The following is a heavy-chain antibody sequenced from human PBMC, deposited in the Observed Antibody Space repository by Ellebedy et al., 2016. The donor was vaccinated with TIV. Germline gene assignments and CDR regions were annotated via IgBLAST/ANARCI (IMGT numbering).Heavy chain of an antibody. CDR2: IYYSGST. CDR1: GGSISSVSYY. D-gene: IGHD3-9*01. V-gene: IGHV4-39*07. Sequence: MPSETLSLTCTVSGGSISSVSYYWGWIRQPPGKGLEWIGSIYYSGSTYYNPSLKSRVTISVDTSKNQFSLKLSSVTAADTAVYYCATISYFDWALYNYWGQGTLVTVSS. J-gene: IGHJ4*02. CDR3: ATISYFDWALYNY.